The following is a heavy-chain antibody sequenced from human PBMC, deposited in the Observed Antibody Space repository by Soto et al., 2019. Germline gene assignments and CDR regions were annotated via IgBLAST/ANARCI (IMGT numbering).Heavy chain of an antibody. V-gene: IGHV4-38-2*02. CDR2: MYHSGTT. Sequence: SLTCTVSNYSVSSGYYWGWIRQSPGEGLEWIVSMYHSGTTYYNPSLKSRVTISIDTSKNQFSLKLTSVTSADTAVYFCARVAFGPIDYWGQRTLVTVYS. CDR3: ARVAFGPIDY. D-gene: IGHD3-3*01. CDR1: NYSVSSGYY. J-gene: IGHJ4*02.